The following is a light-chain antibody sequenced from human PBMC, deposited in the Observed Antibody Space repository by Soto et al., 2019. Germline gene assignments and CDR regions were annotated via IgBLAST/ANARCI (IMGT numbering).Light chain of an antibody. V-gene: IGKV1-5*03. CDR2: KAS. J-gene: IGKJ2*01. Sequence: DIQMTQSPSTLSASVGDRVTITCRATQRRNIWLAWNQQKPGKAPKLLISKASSLESGVPSRFSGSGTGTEFSLTISRLQPDDFATYYCQQYKAYSYTFGQGTKLEMK. CDR1: QRRNIW. CDR3: QQYKAYSYT.